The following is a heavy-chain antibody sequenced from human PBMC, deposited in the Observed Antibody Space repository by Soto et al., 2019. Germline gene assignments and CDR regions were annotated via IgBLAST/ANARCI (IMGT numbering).Heavy chain of an antibody. D-gene: IGHD1-1*01. CDR1: GFIFSNYN. CDR3: ARDSTTRYAPSFDD. V-gene: IGHV3-48*02. CDR2: ISDNTGTI. J-gene: IGHJ4*02. Sequence: PGGSLRLSCAASGFIFSNYNMNWVRQAPGKGLEWVSHISDNTGTIYYADSVKGRFTISRDNAKSSLYLQMNSLRDEDSAVYYCARDSTTRYAPSFDDWGQGTLVTVSS.